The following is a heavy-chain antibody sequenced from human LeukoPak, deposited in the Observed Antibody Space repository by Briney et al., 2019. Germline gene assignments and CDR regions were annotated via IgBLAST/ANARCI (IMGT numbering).Heavy chain of an antibody. CDR3: ASGLARLKFDY. V-gene: IGHV4-34*01. Sequence: SETLSLTCAVYGGSFSGYYWSWIRQPPGKGLEWIGEINHSGSTNYNPALKSRVTISVDTSTSQLSLKLSSVTAADTAVYYCASGLARLKFDYWGQGTLVTVSS. CDR2: INHSGST. J-gene: IGHJ4*02. CDR1: GGSFSGYY. D-gene: IGHD6-6*01.